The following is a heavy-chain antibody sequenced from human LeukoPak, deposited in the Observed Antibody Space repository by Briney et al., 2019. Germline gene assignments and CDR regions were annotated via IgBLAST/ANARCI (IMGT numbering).Heavy chain of an antibody. V-gene: IGHV4-59*08. J-gene: IGHJ6*02. D-gene: IGHD2-15*01. Sequence: PSETLSLTCTVSGGSISSYYWSWIRQPPGKGLEWIGYIYYSGSTNYNPSLKSRVTISVDTSKNQFSLKLSSVTAADTAVYYCARSVYCSGGSCLYGMDVWGQGTTVTASS. CDR1: GGSISSYY. CDR3: ARSVYCSGGSCLYGMDV. CDR2: IYYSGST.